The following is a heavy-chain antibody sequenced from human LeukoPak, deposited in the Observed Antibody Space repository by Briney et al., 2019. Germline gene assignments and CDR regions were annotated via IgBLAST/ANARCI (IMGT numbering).Heavy chain of an antibody. J-gene: IGHJ4*02. CDR1: GFSFSNYW. D-gene: IGHD5-18*01. CDR2: LKESGGEM. V-gene: IGHV3-7*01. CDR3: ATHRSGYTYGWLDY. Sequence: PGGSLRLSCAASGFSFSNYWMTWVRQAPGKGLEWVANLKESGGEMYYVDSVKGRFTISRDNAKNSLYLRMNSLRAEDTAVYYCATHRSGYTYGWLDYWGQGTLVTVSS.